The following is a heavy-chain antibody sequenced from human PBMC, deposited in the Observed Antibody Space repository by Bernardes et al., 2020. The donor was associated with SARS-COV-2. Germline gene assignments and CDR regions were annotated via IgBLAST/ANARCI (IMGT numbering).Heavy chain of an antibody. CDR1: GFTFSGSA. J-gene: IGHJ4*02. CDR2: IRSKANSYAT. D-gene: IGHD6-19*01. CDR3: TRLAWAAVAGTDDY. Sequence: SLRLSCAASGFTFSGSAMHWVRQASGKGLEWVGRIRSKANSYATAYAASVKGRFTISRDDSKNTAYLQMNSLKTEDTAVYYCTRLAWAAVAGTDDYWGQGTLVTVSS. V-gene: IGHV3-73*01.